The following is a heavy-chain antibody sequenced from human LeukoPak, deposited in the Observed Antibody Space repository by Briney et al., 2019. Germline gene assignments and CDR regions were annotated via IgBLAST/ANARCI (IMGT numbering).Heavy chain of an antibody. D-gene: IGHD5-24*01. CDR2: ISAYNGNT. CDR1: GYTFTSYG. CDR3: ARDQSRDGYNPDAFDI. J-gene: IGHJ3*02. Sequence: ASVKVSCKASGYTFTSYGISWVRQAPGQGLEWMGWISAYNGNTNYAQKLQGRVTMTTDTSTSTAYMELRSLRSDVTAVYYCARDQSRDGYNPDAFDIWGQGTMVTVSS. V-gene: IGHV1-18*01.